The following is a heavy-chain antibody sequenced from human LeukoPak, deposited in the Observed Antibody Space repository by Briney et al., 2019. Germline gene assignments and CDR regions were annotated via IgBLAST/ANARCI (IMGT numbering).Heavy chain of an antibody. CDR3: ARVVEMATIHFLTLRHYNWFDP. V-gene: IGHV3-11*05. CDR2: ISSSSSYT. Sequence: GGSLRLSCAASGFTFSDYYMSWIRQAPGKGLEWVSYISSSSSYTNYADSVKGRFTFSRDNAKNSLYLQMNSLRAEDTAVYYCARVVEMATIHFLTLRHYNWFDPWGQGTLVTVSS. D-gene: IGHD5-24*01. J-gene: IGHJ5*02. CDR1: GFTFSDYY.